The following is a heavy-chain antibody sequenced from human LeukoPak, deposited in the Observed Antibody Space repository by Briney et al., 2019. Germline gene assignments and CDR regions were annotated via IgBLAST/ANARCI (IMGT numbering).Heavy chain of an antibody. V-gene: IGHV4-38-2*02. J-gene: IGHJ4*02. D-gene: IGHD3-16*01. Sequence: SETLSLTCTVSGYSISSGYYWGWIRQPPGKGLEWIGSIYHSESTYYNPSLKSRVTISVDTSKNQFPLKLSSVTAADTAVYYCARDSAKLGYFDYWGQGTLVTVSS. CDR3: ARDSAKLGYFDY. CDR1: GYSISSGYY. CDR2: IYHSEST.